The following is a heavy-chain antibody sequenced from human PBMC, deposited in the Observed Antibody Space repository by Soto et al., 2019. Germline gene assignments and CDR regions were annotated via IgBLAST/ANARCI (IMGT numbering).Heavy chain of an antibody. CDR2: ISAYNGNT. CDR3: AREGAVPTAIRPSYYVDY. V-gene: IGHV1-18*01. J-gene: IGHJ4*02. D-gene: IGHD2-2*01. CDR1: DYTFSSYG. Sequence: QVQLVQSGAEVKKPGASVKVSCKTSDYTFSSYGITWLRQAPGQGLEWMGWISAYNGNTDYAQKFQGRVTMTRDTSTTTAYMELRSLTSDDTAIYFCAREGAVPTAIRPSYYVDYGGQGTLVTVSS.